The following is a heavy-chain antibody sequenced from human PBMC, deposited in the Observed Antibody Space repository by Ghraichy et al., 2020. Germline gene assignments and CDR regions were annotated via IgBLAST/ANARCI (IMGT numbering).Heavy chain of an antibody. Sequence: SQTLSLTCTVSGGSISSYYWSWIRQPPGKGLEWIGYIYYSGSTNYNPSLKSRVTISVDTSKNQFSLKLSSVTAADTAVYYCARAKGCSGGSCYFLDYWGQGTLVTVSS. CDR3: ARAKGCSGGSCYFLDY. D-gene: IGHD2-15*01. J-gene: IGHJ4*02. V-gene: IGHV4-59*01. CDR1: GGSISSYY. CDR2: IYYSGST.